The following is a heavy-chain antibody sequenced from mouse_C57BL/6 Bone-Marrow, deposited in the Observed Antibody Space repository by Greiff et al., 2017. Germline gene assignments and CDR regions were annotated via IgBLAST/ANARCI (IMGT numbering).Heavy chain of an antibody. J-gene: IGHJ3*01. Sequence: DVHLVESGGGLVKPGGSLKLSCAASGFTFSSYAMSWVRQTPEKRLEWVATISDGGSYTYYPDNVKGRFTISRDNAKNNLYLQMSHLKSEDTAMYYCARDNPRAWFAYWGQGTLVTVSA. CDR2: ISDGGSYT. CDR3: ARDNPRAWFAY. CDR1: GFTFSSYA. V-gene: IGHV5-4*01.